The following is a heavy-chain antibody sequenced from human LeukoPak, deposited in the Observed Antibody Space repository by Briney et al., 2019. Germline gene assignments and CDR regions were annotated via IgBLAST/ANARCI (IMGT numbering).Heavy chain of an antibody. CDR2: ISWNSGSI. Sequence: GGSLRLSCAASGFTFFSYAMTWVRHAPGKGLEWVSGISWNSGSIGYADSVKGRFTISRDNAKNSLYLQMNSLRAEDTALYYCAAKDTAGSYSFDYWGQGTLVTVSS. CDR3: AAKDTAGSYSFDY. D-gene: IGHD1-26*01. CDR1: GFTFFSYA. J-gene: IGHJ4*02. V-gene: IGHV3-9*01.